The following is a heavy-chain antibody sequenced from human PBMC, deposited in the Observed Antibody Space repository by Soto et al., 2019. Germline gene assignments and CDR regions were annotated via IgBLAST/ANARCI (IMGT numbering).Heavy chain of an antibody. D-gene: IGHD6-25*01. CDR2: IDPSDSYT. V-gene: IGHV5-10-1*01. Sequence: GESLKISCKGSGYSFTSYWISWVRQMPGKGLEWMGRIDPSDSYTNYSPSFQGHVTISADKSIITAYLQWSSLKASDTAMYYCAGSVSSGYGMDVWGQGTTVTVSS. J-gene: IGHJ6*02. CDR3: AGSVSSGYGMDV. CDR1: GYSFTSYW.